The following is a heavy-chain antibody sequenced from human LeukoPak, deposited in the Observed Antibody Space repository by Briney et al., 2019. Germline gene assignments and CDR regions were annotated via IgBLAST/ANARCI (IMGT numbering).Heavy chain of an antibody. Sequence: GGSLILSCAASGFSFSSYSMNWVRQAPGKGLEWVSSITTSSSYIYYADSVKGRFTISRDNAKNSLFLQMNSLRAEDTAVYYCAKDSLSLMVRGHTGYYYYMDVWGKGTTVTISS. J-gene: IGHJ6*03. CDR1: GFSFSSYS. V-gene: IGHV3-21*01. CDR2: ITTSSSYI. D-gene: IGHD3-10*01. CDR3: AKDSLSLMVRGHTGYYYYMDV.